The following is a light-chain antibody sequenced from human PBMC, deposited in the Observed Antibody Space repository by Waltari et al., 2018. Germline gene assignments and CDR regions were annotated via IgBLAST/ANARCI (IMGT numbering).Light chain of an antibody. V-gene: IGLV2-11*01. CDR1: SSDVGGYNY. Sequence: QSALTQPRSVSGSPGQSVTISCTGTSSDVGGYNYVSWYQQHPGKVPKIMVYDVTKRPSGVPDRFSGSKSGYTASLTISGLQADDEADYYCSSYAGNYTWMFGGGTKLTVL. J-gene: IGLJ3*02. CDR2: DVT. CDR3: SSYAGNYTWM.